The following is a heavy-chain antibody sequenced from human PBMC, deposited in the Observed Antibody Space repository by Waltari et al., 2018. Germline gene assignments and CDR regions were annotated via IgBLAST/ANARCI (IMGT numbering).Heavy chain of an antibody. D-gene: IGHD6-13*01. V-gene: IGHV3-23*04. CDR3: AKEGEQQLVRGYYYYYYYMDV. CDR1: GFTFSSYA. CDR2: ISGIGGSK. Sequence: EVQLVESGGGLVQPGGSLRLSCAASGFTFSSYAMSWVRQAPGKGLEWVSAISGIGGSKYCGDSWKGRFTIARDNSKNTLYLQMNSRRAEDTAVYYCAKEGEQQLVRGYYYYYYYMDVWGKGTTVTVSS. J-gene: IGHJ6*03.